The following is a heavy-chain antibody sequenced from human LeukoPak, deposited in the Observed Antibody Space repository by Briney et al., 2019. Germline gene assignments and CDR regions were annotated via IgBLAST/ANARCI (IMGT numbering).Heavy chain of an antibody. CDR1: GFTFSSYG. J-gene: IGHJ5*02. V-gene: IGHV3-23*01. D-gene: IGHD1-26*01. Sequence: PGGSLRLSCAASGFTFSSYGMSWVRQAPGKGLEWVSAISGSGGSTYYADSVKGRFTISRDNSENTLYLQMNSLRAEDTAVYYCAKDGTSRSYNWFDPWGQGTLVTVSS. CDR2: ISGSGGST. CDR3: AKDGTSRSYNWFDP.